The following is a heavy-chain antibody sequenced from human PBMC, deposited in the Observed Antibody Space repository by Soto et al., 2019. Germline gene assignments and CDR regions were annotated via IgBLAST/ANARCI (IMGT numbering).Heavy chain of an antibody. CDR1: GFTFSSYA. Sequence: GGSLRLSCSASGFTFSSYAMHWVRQAPGKGLEYVSAISSNGGSTYYADSVKGRFTISRDNSKNTLYLQMSSLRAEDTAVYYCVKGTWIQLWFPDYWGQGTLVTVSS. D-gene: IGHD5-18*01. CDR2: ISSNGGST. V-gene: IGHV3-64D*08. CDR3: VKGTWIQLWFPDY. J-gene: IGHJ4*02.